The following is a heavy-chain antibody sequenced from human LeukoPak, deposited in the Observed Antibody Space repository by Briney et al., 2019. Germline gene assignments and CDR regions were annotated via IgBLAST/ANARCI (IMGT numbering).Heavy chain of an antibody. Sequence: KSGGSLRLSCAASGFTFSDYYMSWIRQAPGKGLEWVSYISSSGSTIYYADSVKGRFTISRDNAKNTLYLQMNSLRAEDTAVYYCAKGPYGSGSTNWFDPWGQGTLVTVSS. V-gene: IGHV3-11*04. D-gene: IGHD3-10*01. CDR2: ISSSGSTI. CDR1: GFTFSDYY. J-gene: IGHJ5*02. CDR3: AKGPYGSGSTNWFDP.